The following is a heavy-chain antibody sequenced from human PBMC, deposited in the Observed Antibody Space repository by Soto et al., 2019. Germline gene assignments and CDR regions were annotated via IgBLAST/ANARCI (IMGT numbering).Heavy chain of an antibody. V-gene: IGHV1-2*02. D-gene: IGHD3-10*01. Sequence: GASVKVSCMASGYTFTGYYMHWVRQAPGQGLEWMGWIKPNNGGTNYAQKFQGRVTLTRDRSISTDYMELSMQRSDDTAVYYCVRTFLYNLNGANYWGQGTLVTVSS. CDR1: GYTFTGYY. CDR3: VRTFLYNLNGANY. CDR2: IKPNNGGT. J-gene: IGHJ4*02.